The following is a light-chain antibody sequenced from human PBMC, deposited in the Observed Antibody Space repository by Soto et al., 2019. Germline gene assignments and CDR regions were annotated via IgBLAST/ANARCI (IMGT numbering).Light chain of an antibody. CDR3: SSYTSSSTSYV. Sequence: SVLTQPASVSGSPGQSITISCTGTSSDVGGYNYVSWYQQHPGKAPELMIYDVSNRPSGVSNRFSGSKSGNTASLTISGLQAEDEADYYCSSYTSSSTSYVFGTGTKVTVL. CDR2: DVS. J-gene: IGLJ1*01. CDR1: SSDVGGYNY. V-gene: IGLV2-14*01.